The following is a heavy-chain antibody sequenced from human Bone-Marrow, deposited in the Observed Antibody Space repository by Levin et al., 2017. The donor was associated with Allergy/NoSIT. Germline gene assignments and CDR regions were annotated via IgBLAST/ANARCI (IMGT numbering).Heavy chain of an antibody. V-gene: IGHV3-21*01. CDR3: ARDEGENQYCSGGSCYSLDY. Sequence: PGGSLRLSCAASGFTFSSYSMNWVRQAPGKGLEWVSSISSSSSYIYYADSVKGRFTISRDNAKNSLYLQMNSLRAEDTAVYYCARDEGENQYCSGGSCYSLDYWGQGTLVTVSS. CDR1: GFTFSSYS. D-gene: IGHD2-15*01. CDR2: ISSSSSYI. J-gene: IGHJ4*02.